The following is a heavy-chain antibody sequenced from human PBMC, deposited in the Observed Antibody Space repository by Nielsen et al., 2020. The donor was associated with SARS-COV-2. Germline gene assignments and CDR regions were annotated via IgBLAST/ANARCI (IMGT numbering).Heavy chain of an antibody. CDR2: ISYDGSNK. CDR3: AKAYETPV. D-gene: IGHD3-22*01. Sequence: GGSLRLSCAASGFTFSSYGMHWVRQAPGKGLEWVAVISYDGSNKYYADSVKGRFTISRDNSKNTLYLQMNSLRAEDTALYYCAKAYETPVWGQGTLVTVSS. V-gene: IGHV3-30*18. CDR1: GFTFSSYG. J-gene: IGHJ4*02.